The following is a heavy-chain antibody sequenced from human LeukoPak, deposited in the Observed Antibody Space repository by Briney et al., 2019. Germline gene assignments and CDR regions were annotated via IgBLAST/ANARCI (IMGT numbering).Heavy chain of an antibody. J-gene: IGHJ4*02. CDR3: ARDVSGEYDSASRIHLDS. CDR1: GFDFSDYY. V-gene: IGHV3-11*04. Sequence: GGSLRLSCAASGFDFSDYYMSWIRQAPGKGLEWVSHISNSGSTKYYADSVKGRFTISRDNAKYSLYLQMHSLRAEDTAVYYCARDVSGEYDSASRIHLDSWGQGTLVSVSS. D-gene: IGHD6-25*01. CDR2: ISNSGSTK.